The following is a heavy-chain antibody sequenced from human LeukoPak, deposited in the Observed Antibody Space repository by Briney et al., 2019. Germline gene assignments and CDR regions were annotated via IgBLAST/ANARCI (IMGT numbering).Heavy chain of an antibody. J-gene: IGHJ4*02. Sequence: SETLSLTCTVSGGSISSGSYSWTWIRQPAGKGLEWIGRIYNSGSTNCNPSLKSRVTISIDTSKNQFSLKLTSVTAADTAVYYCARRREQWPSPFDYWGQGTLVTVSS. V-gene: IGHV4-61*02. CDR1: GGSISSGSYS. CDR3: ARRREQWPSPFDY. CDR2: IYNSGST. D-gene: IGHD6-19*01.